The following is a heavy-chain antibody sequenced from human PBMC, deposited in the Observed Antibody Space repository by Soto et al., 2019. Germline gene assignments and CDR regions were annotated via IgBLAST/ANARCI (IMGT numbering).Heavy chain of an antibody. D-gene: IGHD3-16*01. Sequence: QVQLVQSGAEVKKTGASVKVSCKASGYTFTTYAMHWVRQAPGQRLEWMGWINAGNGNTKYSQKFQGRVTITRDTAASTAYMELSSLRSEDTAVYYCARGSPLWGDYWGQGTLVTVSS. CDR2: INAGNGNT. CDR3: ARGSPLWGDY. CDR1: GYTFTTYA. J-gene: IGHJ4*02. V-gene: IGHV1-3*01.